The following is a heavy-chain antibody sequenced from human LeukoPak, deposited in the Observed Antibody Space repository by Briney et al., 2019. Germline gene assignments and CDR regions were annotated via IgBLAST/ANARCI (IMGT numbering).Heavy chain of an antibody. J-gene: IGHJ5*02. CDR3: AGSSGGFNWFDP. CDR2: INSDGSST. V-gene: IGHV3-74*01. D-gene: IGHD3-22*01. Sequence: PGGSPRLSCAASGFTFSRYWMHWVRQAPGKGLVWVSRINSDGSSTNYADSVKGRFTISRDNAKNTLYLQMNSLRVEDTAVYYCAGSSGGFNWFDPWGQGTLVTVSS. CDR1: GFTFSRYW.